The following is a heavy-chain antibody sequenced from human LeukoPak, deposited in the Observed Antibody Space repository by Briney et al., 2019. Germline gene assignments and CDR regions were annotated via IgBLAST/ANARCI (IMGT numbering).Heavy chain of an antibody. CDR2: ISAYSTYNGNT. Sequence: ASVKVSCKASGYTFTSYSISWVRQAPGQGPEWMGWISAYSTYNGNTNYAQRFQGRVTMTTDTSTSTAYMELRSLRSDDTAVYYCTRDLGQWLLQGIFFDYWGQGTLVTVSS. D-gene: IGHD5-12*01. CDR3: TRDLGQWLLQGIFFDY. J-gene: IGHJ4*02. V-gene: IGHV1-18*01. CDR1: GYTFTSYS.